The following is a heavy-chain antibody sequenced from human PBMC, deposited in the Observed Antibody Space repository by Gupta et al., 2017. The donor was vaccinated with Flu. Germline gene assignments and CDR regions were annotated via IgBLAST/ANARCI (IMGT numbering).Heavy chain of an antibody. Sequence: GMHWVRQAPGKGLEWVAVISFDGTIQYYADSVKGRFTISRDNSNNTPWLHMNSLRVEDTAVYTCAKDTETLDYWGRGTLVTVSS. V-gene: IGHV3-30*18. J-gene: IGHJ4*02. CDR1: G. CDR3: AKDTETLDY. CDR2: ISFDGTIQ.